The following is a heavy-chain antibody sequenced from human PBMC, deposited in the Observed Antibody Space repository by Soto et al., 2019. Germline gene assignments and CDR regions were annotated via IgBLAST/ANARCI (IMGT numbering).Heavy chain of an antibody. Sequence: PGGSLRLSCAASGFTFSNHAMSWVRQAPGKGLEWVSVISSRGVSEYYADSVKGRFYISRDKSNNTLYLQLNSLRAEDTAVYYCALAIVGVTRADYWGQGTLVTVSS. CDR1: GFTFSNHA. CDR2: ISSRGVSE. D-gene: IGHD1-26*01. J-gene: IGHJ4*02. V-gene: IGHV3-23*01. CDR3: ALAIVGVTRADY.